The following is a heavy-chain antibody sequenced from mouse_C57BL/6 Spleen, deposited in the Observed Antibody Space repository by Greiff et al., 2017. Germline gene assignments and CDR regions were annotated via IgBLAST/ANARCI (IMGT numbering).Heavy chain of an antibody. CDR2: INYDGSST. Sequence: EVMLVESEGGLVQPGSSMKLSCTASGFTFSDYYMAWVRQVPEKGLEWVANINYDGSSTYYLDSLKSRFIISRDNAKNILYLQMSSLKSEDTATYYCARERGPYAMDYWGQGTSVTVSS. V-gene: IGHV5-16*01. CDR3: ARERGPYAMDY. CDR1: GFTFSDYY. J-gene: IGHJ4*01.